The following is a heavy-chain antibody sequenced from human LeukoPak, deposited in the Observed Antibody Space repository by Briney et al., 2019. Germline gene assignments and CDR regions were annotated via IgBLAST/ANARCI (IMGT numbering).Heavy chain of an antibody. D-gene: IGHD3-22*01. CDR1: GYTFSSYY. CDR3: ARAPANKYDSRLTEDY. Sequence: ASVNVSCKASGYTFSSYYIHWVRQAPGQGLEWMGIINPSDGTTSHTQKFQGRVTMTRDTSTSTVYMELSSLRSEDTAVYYCARAPANKYDSRLTEDYWGQGTRVSVSS. CDR2: INPSDGTT. V-gene: IGHV1-46*01. J-gene: IGHJ4*02.